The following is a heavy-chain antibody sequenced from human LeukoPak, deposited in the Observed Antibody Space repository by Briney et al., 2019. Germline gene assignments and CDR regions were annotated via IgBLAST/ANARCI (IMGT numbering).Heavy chain of an antibody. CDR1: NYSISSGYY. D-gene: IGHD6-19*01. CDR2: IYHSGST. V-gene: IGHV4-38-2*02. Sequence: SETLSLTCTVSNYSISSGYYWGWIRQPPGKGLEWIGSIYHSGSTHYNPSLKSRVTMSLDTPKNQISLKLSSVTAADTAVYYCARVKLSSSYWYFDLWGRGTLVTVSS. J-gene: IGHJ2*01. CDR3: ARVKLSSSYWYFDL.